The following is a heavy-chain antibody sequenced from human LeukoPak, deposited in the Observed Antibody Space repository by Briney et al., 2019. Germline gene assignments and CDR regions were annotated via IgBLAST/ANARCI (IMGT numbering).Heavy chain of an antibody. D-gene: IGHD2-21*02. J-gene: IGHJ4*02. V-gene: IGHV3-30-3*01. CDR3: ARGAGGDYYSDY. Sequence: GRSLRLSCAASGFTFSSYAMHWVRQAPGKGLEWVAVISYDGSNKYYADSVKGRFTISRDNSKNTLYLQMNSLRAEDTAVYYCARGAGGDYYSDYWGQGTLVTVSS. CDR2: ISYDGSNK. CDR1: GFTFSSYA.